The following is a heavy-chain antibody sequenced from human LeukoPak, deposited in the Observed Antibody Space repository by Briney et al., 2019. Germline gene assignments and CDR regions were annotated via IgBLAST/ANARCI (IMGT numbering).Heavy chain of an antibody. CDR3: AKGGVVGATINFDYFDY. V-gene: IGHV3-30*18. CDR2: ISYDGSNK. J-gene: IGHJ4*02. Sequence: PGGSLRLSCAASGLTFRSYGMHWVRQAPGKGLEWVAVISYDGSNKYYADSVKGRFTISRDNSKNTLYLQMNSLRAEDTAVYYCAKGGVVGATINFDYFDYWGQGTLVTVSS. D-gene: IGHD1-26*01. CDR1: GLTFRSYG.